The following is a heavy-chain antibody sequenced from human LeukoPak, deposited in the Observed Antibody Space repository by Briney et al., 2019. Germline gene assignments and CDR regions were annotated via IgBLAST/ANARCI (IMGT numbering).Heavy chain of an antibody. CDR1: GFTFSSYA. J-gene: IGHJ4*02. V-gene: IGHV3-23*01. CDR2: ISGSGGST. Sequence: GGSLRLSCAASGFTFSSYAMSWVRQAPGKGLEWVSAISGSGGSTYYADSVKGRFTISRDNSKNPLYLQMNSLRAEDTAVYYCAKKNTAMVSHFDYWGQGTLVTVSS. D-gene: IGHD5-18*01. CDR3: AKKNTAMVSHFDY.